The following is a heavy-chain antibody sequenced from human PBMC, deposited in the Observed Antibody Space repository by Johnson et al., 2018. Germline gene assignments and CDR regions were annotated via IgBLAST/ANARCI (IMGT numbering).Heavy chain of an antibody. V-gene: IGHV4-59*01. CDR1: GGSISSYY. Sequence: QVQLQESGPGLVKPSETLSLTCTVSGGSISSYYWSWIRQSPGKGLEWIGYIYYSGSTNYNPSLKSRVTISVDTSKNQFSLKLSSVTAADTAVYYCARVGFWPPNYMDVWGKGTTVTVSS. D-gene: IGHD3-3*01. CDR2: IYYSGST. CDR3: ARVGFWPPNYMDV. J-gene: IGHJ6*03.